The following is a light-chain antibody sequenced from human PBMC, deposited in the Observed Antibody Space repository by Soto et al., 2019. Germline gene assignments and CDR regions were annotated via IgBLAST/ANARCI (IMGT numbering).Light chain of an antibody. J-gene: IGLJ1*01. CDR3: VSFTTSKSYV. CDR2: DIT. Sequence: QSALTQPASVSGSPGQSITISCTGTSSDVGAYIFVSWYQQYPGKAPKLMIYDITNRPSGVSNRFSGSKAGNTASLPISGLQAEDEADYYCVSFTTSKSYVFGTGTKVTVL. CDR1: SSDVGAYIF. V-gene: IGLV2-14*01.